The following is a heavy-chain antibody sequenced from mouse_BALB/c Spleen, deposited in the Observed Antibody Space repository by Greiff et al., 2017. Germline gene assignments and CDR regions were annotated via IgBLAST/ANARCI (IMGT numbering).Heavy chain of an antibody. CDR3: ARRVGEGYFDY. CDR2: ISSGGGST. Sequence: EVKLVESGGGLVKPGGSLKLSCAASGFAFSSYDMSWVRQPPEKRLEWVAYISSGGGSTYYPDTVKGRFTISRDNAKNTLYLQMSSLKSEDTAMYYCARRVGEGYFDYWGQGTTLTVSS. V-gene: IGHV5-12-1*01. CDR1: GFAFSSYD. J-gene: IGHJ2*01.